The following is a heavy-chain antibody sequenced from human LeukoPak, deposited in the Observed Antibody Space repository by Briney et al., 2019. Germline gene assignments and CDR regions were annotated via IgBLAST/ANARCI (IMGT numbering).Heavy chain of an antibody. CDR2: ISPYNGNT. CDR3: ARGVRGGYSWGNSDAFDI. CDR1: GYTFNTYG. D-gene: IGHD3-16*01. J-gene: IGHJ3*02. V-gene: IGHV1-18*01. Sequence: VASVKVSCKASGYTFNTYGATWVRQAPGQGLEWMGWISPYNGNTNYAQKLQGRVTMTTDTSTSTAYMELRSLRSDDTAVYYCARGVRGGYSWGNSDAFDIWGQGTMVTVSS.